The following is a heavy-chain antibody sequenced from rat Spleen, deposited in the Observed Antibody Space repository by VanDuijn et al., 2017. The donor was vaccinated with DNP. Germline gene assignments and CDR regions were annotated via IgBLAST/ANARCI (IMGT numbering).Heavy chain of an antibody. Sequence: EVQLVESGGGLVQPGRSMKLSCAASGFTFSNYYMAWVRQAPTKGLEWVASFSTGGGDTYYRDSVKGRFTISRDNVKRILYLQMDSLRSEETATYYCARHGLITARDWFAYWGQGTLVTVSS. V-gene: IGHV5S11*01. CDR1: GFTFSNYY. CDR2: FSTGGGDT. D-gene: IGHD1-10*01. CDR3: ARHGLITARDWFAY. J-gene: IGHJ3*01.